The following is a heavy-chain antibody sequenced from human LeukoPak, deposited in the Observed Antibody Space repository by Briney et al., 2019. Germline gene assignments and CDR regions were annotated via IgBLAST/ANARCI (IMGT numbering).Heavy chain of an antibody. V-gene: IGHV4-61*02. CDR1: GASISSASYY. Sequence: SESLSLTCTVSGASISSASYYWSWIRQPAGKGLEWIGRIYISGSTNYNPSLKSRVTISVDTSKNHFSLKLSSVTAADTAVYYCAREREGPYGYLDYWGQGTLVTVSS. D-gene: IGHD4-17*01. J-gene: IGHJ4*02. CDR3: AREREGPYGYLDY. CDR2: IYISGST.